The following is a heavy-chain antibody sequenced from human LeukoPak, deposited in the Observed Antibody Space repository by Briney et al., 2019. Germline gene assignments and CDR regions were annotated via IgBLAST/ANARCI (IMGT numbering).Heavy chain of an antibody. V-gene: IGHV1-69*04. Sequence: GSSVKVSCKASGGTFSSYAISWVRQAPGQGLEWMGRIIPILGIANYAQKFQGGVTITADKSTSTAYMELSSLRSEDTAVYYCARDYGGNSGSDYWGQGTLVTVSS. CDR3: ARDYGGNSGSDY. D-gene: IGHD4-17*01. J-gene: IGHJ4*02. CDR2: IIPILGIA. CDR1: GGTFSSYA.